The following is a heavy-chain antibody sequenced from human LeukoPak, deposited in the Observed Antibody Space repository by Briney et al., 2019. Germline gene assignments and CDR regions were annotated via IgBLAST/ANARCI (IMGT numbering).Heavy chain of an antibody. D-gene: IGHD3-22*01. CDR2: IYSGGST. CDR3: ARDPPSQYYYDSSGYYPS. V-gene: IGHV3-53*01. Sequence: PGGSLRLSCAASGFTVSSNYMSWVRQAPGKGLEWVSVIYSGGSTYYADSVKGRFTISRDNSKNTLYLQMNSLRAEDTAVYYCARDPPSQYYYDSSGYYPSWGQGTLVTVSS. J-gene: IGHJ5*02. CDR1: GFTVSSNY.